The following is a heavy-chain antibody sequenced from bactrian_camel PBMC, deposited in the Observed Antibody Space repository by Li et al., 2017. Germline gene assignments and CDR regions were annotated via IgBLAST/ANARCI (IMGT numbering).Heavy chain of an antibody. CDR1: GFTFSNYA. D-gene: IGHD2*01. J-gene: IGHJ4*01. CDR2: INSDGVTT. CDR3: ANSGSTFCSGGYCYTAYFRY. V-gene: IGHV3S31*01. Sequence: VQLVESGGGLVQPGGSLRLSCAASGFTFSNYAMSWVRQAPGKGLEWVSTINSDGVTTYYADSVKGRFTISRDNAKNTLYLQLNSLKIEDAAMYYCANSGSTFCSGGYCYTAYFRYWGQGTQVTVS.